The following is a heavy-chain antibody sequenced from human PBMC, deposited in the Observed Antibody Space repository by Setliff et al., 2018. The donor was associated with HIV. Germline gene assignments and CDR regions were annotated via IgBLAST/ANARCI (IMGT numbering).Heavy chain of an antibody. D-gene: IGHD1-26*01. J-gene: IGHJ3*02. CDR1: GGTFSSYA. CDR2: IIPIFGTA. Sequence: SVKVSCKASGGTFSSYAISWVRQAPGQGLEWIGGIIPIFGTANYAQKFQGRVTIATDESTGTTYMELSSLRSEDTAVYYCAREVGTYSGSYAVADGFDIWGQGTMVTVSS. V-gene: IGHV1-69*05. CDR3: AREVGTYSGSYAVADGFDI.